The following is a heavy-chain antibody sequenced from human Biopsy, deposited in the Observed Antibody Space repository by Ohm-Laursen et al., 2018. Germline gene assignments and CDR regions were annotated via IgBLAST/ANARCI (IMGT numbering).Heavy chain of an antibody. V-gene: IGHV3-30*18. CDR1: GFTFNNYG. D-gene: IGHD5-18*01. CDR2: IFYDGSNT. J-gene: IGHJ6*02. CDR3: AKDRYNYTPIGGFSMDV. Sequence: SLRLSCAASGFTFNNYGMQWVRQAPGKGLEWVAFIFYDGSNTYYADSVKGRFTISRDNSRDTLYLQMSSLRAEDTAVYYCAKDRYNYTPIGGFSMDVWDQGTTVTVSS.